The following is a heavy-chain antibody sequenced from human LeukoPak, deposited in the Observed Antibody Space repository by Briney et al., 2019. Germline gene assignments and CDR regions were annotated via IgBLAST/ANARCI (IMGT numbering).Heavy chain of an antibody. CDR1: GFTFSSYA. CDR2: ISCDGSNK. D-gene: IGHD2-2*01. J-gene: IGHJ3*02. CDR3: VRHHKYCSSTVCYEVGYPTDAFDI. V-gene: IGHV3-30-3*01. Sequence: GGSLRLSCAASGFTFSSYAMHWVRQAPGKGLEWVAVISCDGSNKYYADSVKGRFTISRDNSKNTLYLQMNSLRAEDTAVYSCVRHHKYCSSTVCYEVGYPTDAFDIWGLGTMVTVSS.